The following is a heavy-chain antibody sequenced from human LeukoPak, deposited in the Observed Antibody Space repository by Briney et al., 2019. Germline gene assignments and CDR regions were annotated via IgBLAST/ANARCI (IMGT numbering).Heavy chain of an antibody. Sequence: GGSLRLSCAPSGLTPSSYGMHCGRQAPGHGLGWVAVIPYEGSNKYYADSVKRRFTISRDNSKNTLYLQMNSLRAEDTAVYYCAKDRTANYAYGMDVWGQGTTVTVSS. CDR2: IPYEGSNK. CDR3: AKDRTANYAYGMDV. J-gene: IGHJ6*02. V-gene: IGHV3-30*18. D-gene: IGHD4/OR15-4a*01. CDR1: GLTPSSYG.